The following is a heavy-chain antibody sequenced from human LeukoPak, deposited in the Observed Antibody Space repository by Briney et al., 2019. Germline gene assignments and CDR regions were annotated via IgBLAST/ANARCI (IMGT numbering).Heavy chain of an antibody. D-gene: IGHD6-13*01. CDR1: GFTFSSYG. CDR2: ISYDGSNK. CDR3: ARTGTLDY. Sequence: PGRSLRLSCAASGFTFSSYGMHWVRQAPGKGLEWVAVISYDGSNKYYADSVKGRFTISRDNSKNTLYLQMNSLRAEDTAVYYCARTGTLDYWGQGTLVTVSS. V-gene: IGHV3-30*03. J-gene: IGHJ4*02.